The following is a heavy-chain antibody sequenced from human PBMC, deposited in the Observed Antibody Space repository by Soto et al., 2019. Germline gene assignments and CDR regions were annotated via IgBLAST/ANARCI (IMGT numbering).Heavy chain of an antibody. J-gene: IGHJ4*02. CDR2: INPGGGTT. Sequence: GDSVKVSCKAFGYTFTNYYMHWVRQAPGQGLEWMGLINPGGGTTSYAQKFQGRVTLTRDTSTSTVYMELSSLRSEDTALYYCARGGFHFDSSGYPGHWGQGTQVTVYS. V-gene: IGHV1-46*01. D-gene: IGHD3-22*01. CDR1: GYTFTNYY. CDR3: ARGGFHFDSSGYPGH.